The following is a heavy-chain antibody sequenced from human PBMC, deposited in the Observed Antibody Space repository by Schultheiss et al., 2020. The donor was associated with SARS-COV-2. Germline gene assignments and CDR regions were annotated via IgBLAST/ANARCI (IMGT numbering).Heavy chain of an antibody. Sequence: SETLSLTCTVSGGSISSYYWSWIRQPAGKGLEWIGYIYYSGSTNYNPSLKSRVTMSVDTSKNQFSLKLSSVTAADTAVYYCARVGRGWITGTSYYYYYMDVWGKGTTVTVSS. CDR3: ARVGRGWITGTSYYYYYMDV. D-gene: IGHD1-20*01. CDR2: IYYSGST. J-gene: IGHJ6*03. V-gene: IGHV4-59*01. CDR1: GGSISSYY.